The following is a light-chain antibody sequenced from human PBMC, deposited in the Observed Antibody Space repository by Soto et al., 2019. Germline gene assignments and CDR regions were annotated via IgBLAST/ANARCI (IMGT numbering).Light chain of an antibody. V-gene: IGLV2-23*02. CDR2: EVS. Sequence: QSVLTQPASVSGSPGQSITISCTGTSSVVGSDNLASWYQQHPGKAPKFMIYEVSKRPSGVSNRFSGSKSGNTASLTISGLQAEDEADYYCCSYAGTSTYVFGTGTKVTVL. J-gene: IGLJ1*01. CDR1: SSVVGSDNL. CDR3: CSYAGTSTYV.